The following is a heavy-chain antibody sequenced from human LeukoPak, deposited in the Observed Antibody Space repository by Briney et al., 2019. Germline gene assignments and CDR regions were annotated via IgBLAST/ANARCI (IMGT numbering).Heavy chain of an antibody. Sequence: GGSLRLSCAASGFTVSSNYMSWVRQAPGKGLEWVSVIYSGGSTYYADSVKGRFTISRDNSKNTLYLQMDSLRAEDTAVYYCARASSHCSSTSCYIGYWGQGTLVTVSS. CDR1: GFTVSSNY. D-gene: IGHD2-2*01. CDR2: IYSGGST. J-gene: IGHJ4*02. CDR3: ARASSHCSSTSCYIGY. V-gene: IGHV3-53*01.